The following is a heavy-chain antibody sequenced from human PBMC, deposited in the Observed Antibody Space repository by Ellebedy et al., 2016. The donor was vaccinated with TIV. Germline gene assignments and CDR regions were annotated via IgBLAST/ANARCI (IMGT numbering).Heavy chain of an antibody. V-gene: IGHV3-30-3*01. Sequence: GGSLRLSXAASGFTFSSYAMHWVRQAPGKGLEWVAVISYDGSNKYYADSVKGRFTISRDNSENTLYLLMNSLRAEDTAVYYCAKDLRLYSNFDYWGQGTLVTVSS. D-gene: IGHD2-15*01. CDR2: ISYDGSNK. J-gene: IGHJ4*02. CDR3: AKDLRLYSNFDY. CDR1: GFTFSSYA.